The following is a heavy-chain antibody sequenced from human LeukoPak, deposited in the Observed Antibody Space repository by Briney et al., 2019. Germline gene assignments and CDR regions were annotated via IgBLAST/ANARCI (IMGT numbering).Heavy chain of an antibody. CDR1: GYTFTGYY. CDR2: INPNSGGT. V-gene: IGHV1-2*06. Sequence: ASVKVSCKASGYTFTGYYMHWVRQAPGQGLEWMGRINPNSGGTNYAQKFQGRVTKTRDTSISTAYMELSRLRSDDTAVYYCARGGSGSYYKYFQHWGQGTLVTVSS. CDR3: ARGGSGSYYKYFQH. D-gene: IGHD3-10*01. J-gene: IGHJ1*01.